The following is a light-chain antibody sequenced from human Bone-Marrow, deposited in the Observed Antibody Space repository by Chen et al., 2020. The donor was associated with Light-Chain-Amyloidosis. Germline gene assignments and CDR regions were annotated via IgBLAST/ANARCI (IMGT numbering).Light chain of an antibody. CDR1: DLPTKY. CDR3: QSAYSSGTYEVI. CDR2: RDT. V-gene: IGLV3-25*03. Sequence: SYELTQPPSVSVSPVQTAMITCSGDDLPTKYAYWYQQKPGQAPVLVIHRDTERPSGISERFSGSISGTTSTLTISGVQAEDEADYHCQSAYSSGTYEVIFGGGTKLTVL. J-gene: IGLJ2*01.